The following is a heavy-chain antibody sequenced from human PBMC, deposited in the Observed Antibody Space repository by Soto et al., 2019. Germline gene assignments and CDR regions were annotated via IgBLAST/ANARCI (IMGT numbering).Heavy chain of an antibody. J-gene: IGHJ4*02. D-gene: IGHD6-19*01. CDR1: GFTFSNAW. Sequence: EVQLVESGGGLVKPGGSLRLSCAASGFTFSNAWMNWVRQAPGKGLEWVGRIKSKTDGGTTDYAAPVKGRFTISRDDSKNTLYLQMNSLKTEDTAVYYCTTEAPSGWYYDFDYWGQGTLVTVSS. CDR3: TTEAPSGWYYDFDY. CDR2: IKSKTDGGTT. V-gene: IGHV3-15*07.